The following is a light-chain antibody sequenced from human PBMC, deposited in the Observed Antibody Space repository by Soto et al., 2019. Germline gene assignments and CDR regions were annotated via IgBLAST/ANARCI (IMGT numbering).Light chain of an antibody. Sequence: VVTLSPASVSLSNRERANLSCGASQSVDSNYLAWYQQRPGLAPKLLIYGASRRATGIPDRFSGSGSGADFTLTINRLEPEDFAVYYCPYYSTLPVTFGQGTRLEIK. V-gene: IGKV3D-20*01. CDR3: PYYSTLPVT. CDR2: GAS. J-gene: IGKJ5*01. CDR1: QSVDSNY.